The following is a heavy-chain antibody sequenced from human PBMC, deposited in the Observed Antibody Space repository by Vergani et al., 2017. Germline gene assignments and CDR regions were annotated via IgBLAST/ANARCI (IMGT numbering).Heavy chain of an antibody. V-gene: IGHV4-31*03. D-gene: IGHD2-15*01. CDR3: ARDTPPATYFDY. CDR1: GGSISSGGYY. Sequence: QVQLQESGPGLVKPSQTLSLTCTVSGGSISSGGYYLSWIRQHPGKGLEWIGYIYYSGSTYYNPSLKSRVTISVDTSKNQFSLKLSSVTAADTAVYYCARDTPPATYFDYWGQGTLVTVSS. J-gene: IGHJ4*02. CDR2: IYYSGST.